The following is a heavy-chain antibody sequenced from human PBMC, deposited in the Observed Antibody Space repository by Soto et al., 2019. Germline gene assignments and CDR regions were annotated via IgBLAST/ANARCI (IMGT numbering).Heavy chain of an antibody. D-gene: IGHD3-3*01. CDR3: AKTVGFWSGHFDY. Sequence: EVQLVESGGVVVQPGGSLRLSCAASGFTFDDYTMHWVRQAPGKGLEWVSLISWDGGSTYYADSVKGRFTISRDNSKNSLYLQMNSLRAEDTALYYCAKTVGFWSGHFDYWGQGTLVTVSS. CDR2: ISWDGGST. V-gene: IGHV3-43*01. CDR1: GFTFDDYT. J-gene: IGHJ4*02.